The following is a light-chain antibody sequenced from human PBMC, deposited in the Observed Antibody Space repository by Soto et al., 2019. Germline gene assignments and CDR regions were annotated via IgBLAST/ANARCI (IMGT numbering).Light chain of an antibody. CDR2: GAS. CDR1: QSVSSSY. V-gene: IGKV3-20*01. CDR3: QQYGNSPYT. J-gene: IGKJ2*01. Sequence: EIALTQSPGTLSLSPGERATLSCRASQSVSSSYLAWYQQKPGQAPRLLIYGASSRATGIPARFTGSGSGTDFTLTISRLELEDYALFYCQQYGNSPYTFGQGTTREIK.